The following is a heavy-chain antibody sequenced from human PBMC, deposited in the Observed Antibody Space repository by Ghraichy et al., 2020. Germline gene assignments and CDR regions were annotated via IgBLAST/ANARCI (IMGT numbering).Heavy chain of an antibody. Sequence: SETLSLTCTVSGGSISSGDYYWSWIRQPPGKGLEWIGYIYYSGSTYYNPSLKSRVTISVDTSKNQFSLKLSSVTAADTAVYYCARESAHSSGYWVGVDYWGQGALVSDSS. D-gene: IGHD3-22*01. CDR3: ARESAHSSGYWVGVDY. CDR1: GGSISSGDYY. V-gene: IGHV4-30-4*08. CDR2: IYYSGST. J-gene: IGHJ4*02.